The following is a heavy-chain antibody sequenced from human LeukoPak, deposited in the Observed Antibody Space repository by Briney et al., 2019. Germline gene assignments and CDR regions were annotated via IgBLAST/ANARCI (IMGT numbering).Heavy chain of an antibody. CDR2: IYYSGST. V-gene: IGHV4-39*07. CDR3: ARGRDYYDSSGYYLVY. CDR1: GGSISSSSYY. J-gene: IGHJ4*02. D-gene: IGHD3-22*01. Sequence: SETLSLTRTVSGGSISSSSYYWGWIRQPPGKGLEWIGSIYYSGSTYYDPSLKSRVTISVDTSKNQFSLKLSSVTAADTAVYYCARGRDYYDSSGYYLVYWGQGTLVTVSS.